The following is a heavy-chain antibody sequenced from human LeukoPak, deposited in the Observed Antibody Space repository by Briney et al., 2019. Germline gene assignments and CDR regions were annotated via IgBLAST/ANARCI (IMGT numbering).Heavy chain of an antibody. CDR2: IYHSGRT. D-gene: IGHD1-26*01. CDR3: AKDYETLVGVHRWGDWFDP. V-gene: IGHV4-38-2*02. J-gene: IGHJ5*02. CDR1: GYSISSGYY. Sequence: SETLSLTCTVSGYSISSGYYWGWIRQPPGKGLEWIGSIYHSGRTFYNPSLKSRVTISVDTSKNQFSLKLTSVTAADTAVYYCAKDYETLVGVHRWGDWFDPWGQGTLVTVSS.